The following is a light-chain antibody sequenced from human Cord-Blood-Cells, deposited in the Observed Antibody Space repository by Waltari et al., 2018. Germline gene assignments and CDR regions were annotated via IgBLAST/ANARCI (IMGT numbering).Light chain of an antibody. CDR2: EDN. CDR1: SGSIASNY. V-gene: IGLV6-57*02. J-gene: IGLJ3*02. CDR3: QSYDSSNWV. Sequence: VTISCTGSSGSIASNYVQWYQQRPGSAPTTVIYEDNQRPSGVPDRFSGSIDSSSNSASLTISGLKTEDEADYYCQSYDSSNWVFGGGTKLTVL.